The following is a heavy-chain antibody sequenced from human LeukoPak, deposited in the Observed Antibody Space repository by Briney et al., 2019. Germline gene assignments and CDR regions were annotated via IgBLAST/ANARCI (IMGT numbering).Heavy chain of an antibody. J-gene: IGHJ4*02. CDR2: IGSSSYV. D-gene: IGHD3-10*01. V-gene: IGHV3-21*01. CDR3: TKAQLPRHESGNFYYDY. Sequence: GGSLRLSCAASGFTFSTYSMNWVRQAPGKGLEWVSSIGSSSYVYYADSVKGRFTISRDNAKNSLYLQMSSLRAEDTAVYYCTKAQLPRHESGNFYYDYWGQGTLVTVSS. CDR1: GFTFSTYS.